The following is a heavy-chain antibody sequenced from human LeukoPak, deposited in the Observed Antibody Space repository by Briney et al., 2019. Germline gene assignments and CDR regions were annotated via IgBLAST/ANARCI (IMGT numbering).Heavy chain of an antibody. D-gene: IGHD6-19*01. CDR3: ARVPGYSSGWYDY. CDR1: GGSISSYY. CDR2: IYYSGST. Sequence: SETLSLTCTVSGGSISSYYWSWIRQPPGKGLEWIGYIYYSGSTSYNPSLKSRVTISVDTSKNQFSLKLSSVTAADTAVYYCARVPGYSSGWYDYWGQGTLVTVSS. J-gene: IGHJ4*02. V-gene: IGHV4-59*01.